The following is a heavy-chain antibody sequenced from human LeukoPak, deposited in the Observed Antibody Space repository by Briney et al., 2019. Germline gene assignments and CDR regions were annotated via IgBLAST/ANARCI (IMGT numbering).Heavy chain of an antibody. J-gene: IGHJ4*02. Sequence: ASVKVSCKASGYTFTGYYMHWVRQAPGQGLEWMGWINPNSGGTNYAQKFQGRVTMTRDRSITTAYMELSRLRSDDTAVYYCARDGGYCSSTSCYTGLDYWGQGTLVTVSS. CDR3: ARDGGYCSSTSCYTGLDY. CDR2: INPNSGGT. D-gene: IGHD2-2*02. CDR1: GYTFTGYY. V-gene: IGHV1-2*02.